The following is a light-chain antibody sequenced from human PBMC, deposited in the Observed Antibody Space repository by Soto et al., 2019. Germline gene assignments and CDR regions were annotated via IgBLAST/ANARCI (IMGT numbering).Light chain of an antibody. CDR2: DAS. Sequence: DIQMTQSPSTLSASVGDRVTITCRASQSISNRLAWYQQKPGKAPKVLIYDASSLESGVPSRFIGSGSGTEFILTISSLQPDDFATYYCQHYGGMWTFCQGTKVEIK. J-gene: IGKJ1*01. V-gene: IGKV1-5*01. CDR1: QSISNR. CDR3: QHYGGMWT.